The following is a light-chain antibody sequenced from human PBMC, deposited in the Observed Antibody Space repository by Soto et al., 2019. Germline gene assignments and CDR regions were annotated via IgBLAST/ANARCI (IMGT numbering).Light chain of an antibody. CDR3: QQYMSSVT. CDR2: GAS. J-gene: IGKJ1*01. Sequence: EIVLTQSPGSLSLSPGQRATLSCRASQSVDTTFFAWYQKKPGQAPRLLIYGASKRATGIPDRFSGSGSGTDFTLIISRLEPEDFPVYYCQQYMSSVTFGQGTNVEIK. CDR1: QSVDTTF. V-gene: IGKV3-20*01.